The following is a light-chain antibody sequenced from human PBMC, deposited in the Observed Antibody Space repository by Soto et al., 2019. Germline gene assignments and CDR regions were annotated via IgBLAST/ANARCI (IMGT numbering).Light chain of an antibody. CDR3: GSWDSSLSAYV. CDR2: DDN. V-gene: IGLV1-51*01. J-gene: IGLJ1*01. Sequence: VLTQPPSVSAAPGQKVTISCSGSSSNIGGNSVSWYQQLPGTAPKLLIYDDNKRPSGIPDRFSGSKSGTSATLGITGFQTGDEADYCGSWDSSLSAYVFGTGTKVTVL. CDR1: SSNIGGNS.